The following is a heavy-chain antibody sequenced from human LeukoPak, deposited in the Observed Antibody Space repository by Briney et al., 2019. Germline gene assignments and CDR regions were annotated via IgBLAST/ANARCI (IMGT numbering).Heavy chain of an antibody. V-gene: IGHV4-61*01. D-gene: IGHD3-22*01. Sequence: SETLSLTCTVSGGSVSSGSYYWSWIRQPPGKGLEWIGYIYYSGSTNYNPSLKSRVTISVDTSKNQFSLKLSSVTAADTAVYYCASTTHSSGYWSDYYYYGMDVWGQGTTVTVSS. CDR2: IYYSGST. CDR1: GGSVSSGSYY. CDR3: ASTTHSSGYWSDYYYYGMDV. J-gene: IGHJ6*02.